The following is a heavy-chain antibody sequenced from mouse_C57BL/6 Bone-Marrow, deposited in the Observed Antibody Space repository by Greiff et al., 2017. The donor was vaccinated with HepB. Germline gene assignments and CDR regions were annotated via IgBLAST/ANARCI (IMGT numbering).Heavy chain of an antibody. CDR2: INYDGSST. CDR1: GFTFSDYY. Sequence: EVQVVESEGGLVQPGSSMKLSCTASGFTFSDYYMAWVRQVPEKGLEWVANINYDGSSTYYLDSLKSRFIISRDNAKNILYLQMSSLKSEDTATYYCARETPYYAMDYWGQGTSVTVSS. J-gene: IGHJ4*01. CDR3: ARETPYYAMDY. V-gene: IGHV5-16*01.